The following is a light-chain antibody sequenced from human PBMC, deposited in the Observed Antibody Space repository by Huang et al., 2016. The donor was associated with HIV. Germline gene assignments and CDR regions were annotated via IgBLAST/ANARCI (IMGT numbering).Light chain of an antibody. Sequence: DIQMTPSPSTLSAFVGDRLTTTFRASQNISSWLAWYQQKPGKAPKLLIYKISSLESGVPSRFSGSGSETEFTLTISGLQPDVIATYYCQYGETFGQGPKVEVK. CDR3: QYGET. CDR1: QNISSW. V-gene: IGKV1-5*03. J-gene: IGKJ1*01. CDR2: KIS.